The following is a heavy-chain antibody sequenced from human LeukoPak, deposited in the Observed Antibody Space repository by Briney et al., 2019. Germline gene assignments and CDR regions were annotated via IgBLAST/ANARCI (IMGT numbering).Heavy chain of an antibody. J-gene: IGHJ6*04. V-gene: IGHV1-3*01. D-gene: IGHD2-2*01. Sequence: ASVKVSCKASGYTFTSYAMHWVRQAPGQRLEWMGWINAGNGNTKYSQKFQGRVTITRDTSASTAYMELSSLRSEDTAVYYCARGRRYCSSTSCYYYYGMDVWGKGTTVTVSS. CDR3: ARGRRYCSSTSCYYYYGMDV. CDR2: INAGNGNT. CDR1: GYTFTSYA.